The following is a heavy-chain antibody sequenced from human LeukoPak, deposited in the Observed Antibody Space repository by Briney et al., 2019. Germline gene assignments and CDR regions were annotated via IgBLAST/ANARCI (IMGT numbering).Heavy chain of an antibody. CDR2: IDYSGST. J-gene: IGHJ4*02. CDR3: ARGDRDPYFDY. V-gene: IGHV4-31*03. Sequence: SQTLSLTCTVSGGSISSGGYYWSWIRQHRGRGLEWIEYIDYSGSTYYSPSLKSRITKIVNTSKNQFSLKLSSVTAADTAVYYCARGDRDPYFDYWGQGSLVTVSS. CDR1: GGSISSGGYY. D-gene: IGHD5-24*01.